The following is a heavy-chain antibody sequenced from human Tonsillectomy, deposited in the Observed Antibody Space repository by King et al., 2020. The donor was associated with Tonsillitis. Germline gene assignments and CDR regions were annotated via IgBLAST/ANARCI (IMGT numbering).Heavy chain of an antibody. D-gene: IGHD3-3*01. CDR2: IIPIFGTS. J-gene: IGHJ6*03. Sequence: VQLVQSGAEVKKPGSSVKDSCKASGGTVSSYAISWVRQAPGQGLEWMGGIIPIFGTSNYAQKFQGRVTITADESTSTAYMELSSLRSEDTAVYYCARVPTEAILDYMDVWGKGTTVTVSS. V-gene: IGHV1-69*01. CDR3: ARVPTEAILDYMDV. CDR1: GGTVSSYA.